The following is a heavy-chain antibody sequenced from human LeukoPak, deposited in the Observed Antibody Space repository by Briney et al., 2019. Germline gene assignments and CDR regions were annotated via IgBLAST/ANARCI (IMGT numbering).Heavy chain of an antibody. CDR3: ARGSSLNPYYFDY. V-gene: IGHV4-59*01. CDR2: IYYSGST. CDR1: GGSISSYY. D-gene: IGHD6-6*01. J-gene: IGHJ4*02. Sequence: PSETLSLTCTVSGGSISSYYWSWIRQPQGKGLEGIGYIYYSGSTNYNPSLKSRVTISVDTSKNQFSLKLSSVTAADTAVYYCARGSSLNPYYFDYWGQGTLVTVSS.